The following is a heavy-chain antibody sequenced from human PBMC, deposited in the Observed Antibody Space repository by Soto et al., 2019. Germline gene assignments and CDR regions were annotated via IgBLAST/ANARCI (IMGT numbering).Heavy chain of an antibody. CDR1: GGSVSSGSYY. J-gene: IGHJ4*02. Sequence: SETLSLTCTVSGGSVSSGSYYWSWIRQPPGKGLEWIGYIYYSGSTNYNPSLKSRVTISVDTSKNQFSLKLSSVTAADTAVYYCARAHYSGYDYDYWGQGTLVTVSS. D-gene: IGHD5-12*01. V-gene: IGHV4-61*01. CDR2: IYYSGST. CDR3: ARAHYSGYDYDY.